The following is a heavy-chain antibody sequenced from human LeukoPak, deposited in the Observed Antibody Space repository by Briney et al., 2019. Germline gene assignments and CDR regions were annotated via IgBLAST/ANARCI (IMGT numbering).Heavy chain of an antibody. D-gene: IGHD5-12*01. J-gene: IGHJ6*04. CDR1: GFTFNTYS. V-gene: IGHV3-48*01. CDR3: AKDLEGQPQVSYEVDV. Sequence: GGSLRLSCAASGFTFNTYSMNWVRQAPGKGLEWVSYISTTSKSIYYADSVKGRFTISRDNSKNTLYLQMNSLRAEDTAVYYCAKDLEGQPQVSYEVDVWGKGTTVTVSS. CDR2: ISTTSKSI.